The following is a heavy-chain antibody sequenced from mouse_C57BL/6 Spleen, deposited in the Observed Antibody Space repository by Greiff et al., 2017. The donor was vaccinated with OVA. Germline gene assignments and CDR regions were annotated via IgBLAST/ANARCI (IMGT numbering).Heavy chain of an antibody. V-gene: IGHV5-16*01. Sequence: EVQLQESEGGLVQPGSSMKLSCTASGFTFSDYYMAWVRQVPEKGLEWVANINYDGSSTYYLDSLKSRFIISRDNAKNILYLQMSSLKSEDTATYYCARDYYGSMDYWGQGTSVTVSS. CDR3: ARDYYGSMDY. D-gene: IGHD1-1*01. CDR2: INYDGSST. J-gene: IGHJ4*01. CDR1: GFTFSDYY.